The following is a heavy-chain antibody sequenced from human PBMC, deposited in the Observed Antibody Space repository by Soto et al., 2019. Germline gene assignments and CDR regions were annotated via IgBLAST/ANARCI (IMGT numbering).Heavy chain of an antibody. J-gene: IGHJ4*02. CDR1: GCTFSSYS. V-gene: IGHV3-21*01. CDR2: ISSSSSYI. Sequence: GGSLRLSCAASGCTFSSYSMNWVRQAPGKGLEWVSSISSSSSYIYYADSVKGRFTISRDNAKNSLYLQMNSLRAEDKAVYYYARDYYYDSSGYYAGFDYWGQGTLVTVSS. D-gene: IGHD3-22*01. CDR3: ARDYYYDSSGYYAGFDY.